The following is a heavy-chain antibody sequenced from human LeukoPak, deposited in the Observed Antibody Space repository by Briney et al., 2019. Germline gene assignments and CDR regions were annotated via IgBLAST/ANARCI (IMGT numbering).Heavy chain of an antibody. J-gene: IGHJ4*02. V-gene: IGHV4-34*01. CDR2: INHSGST. Sequence: PSETLSLTCAVYGGSFSGYYWSWIRQPPGKGLEWIGEINHSGSTNYNPSLKSRVTISVDTSKNQFSLKLSSVTAADTAVYYCARASSGDIVVVVAASKSTGGPPQYYFDYWGQGTLVTVSS. CDR1: GGSFSGYY. CDR3: ARASSGDIVVVVAASKSTGGPPQYYFDY. D-gene: IGHD2-15*01.